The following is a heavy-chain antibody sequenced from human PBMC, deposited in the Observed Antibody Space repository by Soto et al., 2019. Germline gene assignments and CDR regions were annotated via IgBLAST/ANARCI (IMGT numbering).Heavy chain of an antibody. CDR2: ISYDGSNK. CDR1: GFTFSRNG. V-gene: IGHV3-30*18. Sequence: QVQLVESGGGVVQPGRSLRLSCEASGFTFSRNGMHWVRQAPGKGLEWVEIISYDGSNKYYGDFVKGRLTISRDNSKNTVYQKMNSLRPEDTALYYCAKDRWKTLLYYGVDVWGQGTTVTGSS. CDR3: AKDRWKTLLYYGVDV. J-gene: IGHJ6*02. D-gene: IGHD2-21*02.